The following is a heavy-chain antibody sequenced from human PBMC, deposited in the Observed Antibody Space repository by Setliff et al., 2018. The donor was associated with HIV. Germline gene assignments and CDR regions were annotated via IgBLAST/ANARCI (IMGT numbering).Heavy chain of an antibody. V-gene: IGHV4-34*01. Sequence: PSETLSLTCAVSGGSFSVYYWRWIRQPPGKGLEWIGEINHSGRTNYNPSLKSRITISVDTSKDQFSLKLSSVTAADTAVYYCARGARLLTGYADRWDYYYMGIWGKGTTVTVSS. CDR1: GGSFSVYY. J-gene: IGHJ6*03. CDR3: ARGARLLTGYADRWDYYYMGI. D-gene: IGHD2-8*01. CDR2: INHSGRT.